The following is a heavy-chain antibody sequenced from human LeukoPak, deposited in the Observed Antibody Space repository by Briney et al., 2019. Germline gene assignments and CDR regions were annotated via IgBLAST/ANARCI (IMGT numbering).Heavy chain of an antibody. J-gene: IGHJ4*02. Sequence: ASVTVSCTASGYTFTGYYIHWVRQAPGQGLEWMGWINPNSGGTNHAQKFQGRVTMTRDTSISTAYMELSRLRSDDTAVYYCASHLGGIAVAGRMYADWGEGTLVTVSS. D-gene: IGHD6-19*01. CDR1: GYTFTGYY. V-gene: IGHV1-2*02. CDR2: INPNSGGT. CDR3: ASHLGGIAVAGRMYAD.